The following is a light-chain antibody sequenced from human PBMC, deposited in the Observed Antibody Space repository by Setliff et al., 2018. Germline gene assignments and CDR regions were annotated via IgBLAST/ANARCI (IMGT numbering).Light chain of an antibody. CDR1: SNDVGAYNY. V-gene: IGLV2-8*01. CDR3: SAYAGSQNWGV. J-gene: IGLJ1*01. Sequence: QSALTQPPSASGSPGQSLTISCTGTSNDVGAYNYVSWYQQHPGKAPKLMLYEVTKRPSGVPDRFSGSKSGNTASLTVSGLQAEDEADYYRSAYAGSQNWGVFGTGTKVTVL. CDR2: EVT.